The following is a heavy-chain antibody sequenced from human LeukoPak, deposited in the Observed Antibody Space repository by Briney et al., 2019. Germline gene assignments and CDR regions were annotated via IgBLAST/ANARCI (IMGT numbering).Heavy chain of an antibody. CDR2: IYYSGST. D-gene: IGHD3-10*01. Sequence: SSETLSLTCTVSGGSISSSSYYWGWIRQPPGKGLEWIGSIYYSGSTYYNPSLKSRVTISVDTSKNQFSLKLSSVTAADTAVYYCARGPRFGELLWHWFDPWGQGTLVTVSS. CDR1: GGSISSSSYY. J-gene: IGHJ5*02. CDR3: ARGPRFGELLWHWFDP. V-gene: IGHV4-39*07.